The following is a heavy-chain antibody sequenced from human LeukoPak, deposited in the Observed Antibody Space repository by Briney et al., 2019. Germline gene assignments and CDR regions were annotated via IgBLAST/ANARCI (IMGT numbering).Heavy chain of an antibody. CDR1: GYTFTSYY. Sequence: ASVKVSCKASGYTFTSYYMHWVRQAPGQGLEWMGIINPSGGSTSYAQKFQGRVTMTRDTSTSTVYMELSSPRSEDTAVYYCARARHSSSWKDYYYYYMDVWGKGTTVTVSS. V-gene: IGHV1-46*01. CDR3: ARARHSSSWKDYYYYYMDV. CDR2: INPSGGST. J-gene: IGHJ6*03. D-gene: IGHD6-13*01.